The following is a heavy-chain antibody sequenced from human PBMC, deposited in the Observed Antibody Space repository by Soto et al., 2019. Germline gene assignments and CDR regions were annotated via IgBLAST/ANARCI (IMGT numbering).Heavy chain of an antibody. CDR1: GGSVSSGSYY. D-gene: IGHD3-3*01. CDR3: ARGPGVVIPPSYYYCYGMDV. CDR2: IYYSGST. Sequence: QVQLQESGPGLVKPSETLSLTCTVSGGSVSSGSYYWSWIRQPPGQGLEWIGYIYYSGSTNYHPSLKSRVTISVEPCKNQFSLKLSSVTAADTAGYYCARGPGVVIPPSYYYCYGMDVWVQFTTVT. V-gene: IGHV4-61*01. J-gene: IGHJ6*01.